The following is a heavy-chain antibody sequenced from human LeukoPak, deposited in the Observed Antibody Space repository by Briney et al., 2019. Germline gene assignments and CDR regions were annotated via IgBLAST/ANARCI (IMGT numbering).Heavy chain of an antibody. D-gene: IGHD1-26*01. CDR3: ARVGSHGTYLYY. CDR1: GFTVSSNF. J-gene: IGHJ4*02. Sequence: GGSLRLSCAASGFTVSSNFMSWVRQAPGKRLEWVSIIYNDGSTYYADSVKGRFTISRDNSKNTLYLQMNSLRAEDTAVYYCARVGSHGTYLYYWGQGTLVTVSS. V-gene: IGHV3-53*01. CDR2: IYNDGST.